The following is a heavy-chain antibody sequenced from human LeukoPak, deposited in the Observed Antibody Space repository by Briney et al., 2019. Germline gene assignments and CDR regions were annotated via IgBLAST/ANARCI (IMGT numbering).Heavy chain of an antibody. CDR3: ARAAGGDGYYFDY. D-gene: IGHD3-16*01. J-gene: IGHJ4*02. V-gene: IGHV3-21*01. CDR2: ISSSSSYI. Sequence: PGGSLRLSCAASGFTFSSYSMNWVRQAPGKGLEWVSSISSSSSYIYYADSVKGRFTISRDNAKNSLYLQMNSLRAEDTAVYYCARAAGGDGYYFDYWSQGTLVTVSS. CDR1: GFTFSSYS.